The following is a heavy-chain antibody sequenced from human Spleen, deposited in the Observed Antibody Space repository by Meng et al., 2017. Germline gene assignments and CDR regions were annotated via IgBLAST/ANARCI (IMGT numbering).Heavy chain of an antibody. CDR3: ARKAGNCISTTCYSLDY. D-gene: IGHD2-2*01. J-gene: IGHJ4*02. V-gene: IGHV1-69*05. Sequence: SVKVSCKALGGIFSNYVIGWVRQAPGQGLEWMGGINAVFGTTNYAQKFQGRVTITTDESTSIVYMELTRLTSEDTAVYFCARKAGNCISTTCYSLDYWGQGTLVTVSS. CDR1: GGIFSNYV. CDR2: INAVFGTT.